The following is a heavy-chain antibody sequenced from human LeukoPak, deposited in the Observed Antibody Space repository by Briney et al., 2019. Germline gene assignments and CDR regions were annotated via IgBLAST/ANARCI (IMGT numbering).Heavy chain of an antibody. J-gene: IGHJ4*02. CDR3: AKSGSSGYRHYFDY. V-gene: IGHV3-66*01. CDR2: IYPNGNT. D-gene: IGHD3-22*01. CDR1: GFTVSSNY. Sequence: GFLRLSCAASGFTVSSNYMNWVRQAPGKGLEWVSMIYPNGNTFYTDSVKGRFTISRDNSKNTLYLQMNSLRAEDTAVYYCAKSGSSGYRHYFDYWGQGTLVTVSS.